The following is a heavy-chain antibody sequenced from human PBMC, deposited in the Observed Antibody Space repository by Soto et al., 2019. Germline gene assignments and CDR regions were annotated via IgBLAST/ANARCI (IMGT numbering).Heavy chain of an antibody. D-gene: IGHD3-10*01. CDR1: GFSFSGYG. Sequence: QVQLVESGGGVVQPGRSLRLSCAASGFSFSGYGMHWVRQAPGKGLEWVAFISYDGSNKNYADSVKGRLSISRDTSKNTLYLQMNSLRPEDTAVYYCARMVRGFDLWGRGTLVTVSS. V-gene: IGHV3-30*03. J-gene: IGHJ2*01. CDR2: ISYDGSNK. CDR3: ARMVRGFDL.